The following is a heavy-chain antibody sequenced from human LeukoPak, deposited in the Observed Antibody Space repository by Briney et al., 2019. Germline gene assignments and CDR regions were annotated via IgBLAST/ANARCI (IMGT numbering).Heavy chain of an antibody. V-gene: IGHV3-30*18. CDR2: ISYDGSNK. D-gene: IGHD5-24*01. CDR1: GFTFSSYG. Sequence: GGSLRLSCAASGFTFSSYGMHWVRQAPGKGLEWVAVISYDGSNKYYADSVKGRFTISRDNSKNTLYLQMNSLRAEDTAVYYCAKVGGYNAIDYWGQGTLVTVSS. J-gene: IGHJ4*02. CDR3: AKVGGYNAIDY.